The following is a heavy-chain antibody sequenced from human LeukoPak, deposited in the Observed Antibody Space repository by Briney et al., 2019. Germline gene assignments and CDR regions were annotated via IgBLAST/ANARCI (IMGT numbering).Heavy chain of an antibody. CDR1: GFIFSRDS. J-gene: IGHJ4*02. CDR3: AKDRGIVDY. D-gene: IGHD6-13*01. CDR2: ISHDSGVR. V-gene: IGHV3-48*01. Sequence: GGSLRLSCEASGFIFSRDSMNWVRQAPGKGLEWISYISHDSGVRYYADSVRGRFTISRDNAKNSLHLQMHSLRAEDTAVYYCAKDRGIVDYWGREPWSPSPQ.